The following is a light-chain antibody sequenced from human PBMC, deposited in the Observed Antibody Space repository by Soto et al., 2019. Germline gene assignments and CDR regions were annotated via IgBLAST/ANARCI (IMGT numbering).Light chain of an antibody. Sequence: EVVITQSPATLSWSPGEVATLSFMASQGIGDTLAWYQQKPGQAPSLLIYGASARATGIPARFSGSGYGTEFTLTISSLQSEDFAVYYCQQYNIWTWTFGQGTKVDIK. V-gene: IGKV3-15*01. CDR1: QGIGDT. J-gene: IGKJ1*01. CDR2: GAS. CDR3: QQYNIWTWT.